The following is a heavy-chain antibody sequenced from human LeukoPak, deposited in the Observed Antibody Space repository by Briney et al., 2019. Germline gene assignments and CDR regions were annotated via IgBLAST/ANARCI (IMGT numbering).Heavy chain of an antibody. D-gene: IGHD3-3*01. Sequence: SQTLSLTCTVSGCSISSGDYYWSWIRQPPGKGLEWIGYIYYSWSPYYNPSLKSRVTISVDPPKNQFSPNLSSVTCPDTAAYYCARAPVGYDFWSGYPPYYYYGMDVWGQGTTVTVSS. CDR1: GCSISSGDYY. CDR2: IYYSWSP. CDR3: ARAPVGYDFWSGYPPYYYYGMDV. J-gene: IGHJ6*02. V-gene: IGHV4-30-4*01.